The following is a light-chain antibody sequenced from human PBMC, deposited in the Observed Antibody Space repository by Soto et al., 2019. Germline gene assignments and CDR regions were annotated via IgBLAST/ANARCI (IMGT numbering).Light chain of an antibody. CDR3: LQDFSYPRT. Sequence: AVPLTQSPSSLSASLRDRFTITFLASQCIRTYLGWYQQSPGKAPKVLIVGASTLQSGVPSRFSGSGSGTDFTLTISSLQPEDSATYYCLQDFSYPRTFGQGTKVDIK. CDR2: GAS. CDR1: QCIRTY. V-gene: IGKV1-6*01. J-gene: IGKJ1*01.